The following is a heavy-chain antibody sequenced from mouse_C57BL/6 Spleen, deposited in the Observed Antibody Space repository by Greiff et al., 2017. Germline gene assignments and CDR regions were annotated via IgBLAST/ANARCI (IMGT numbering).Heavy chain of an antibody. CDR2: IRSKSNNYAT. D-gene: IGHD1-1*01. Sequence: EVQLVESGGGLVQPKGSLKLSCAASGFSFNTYAMNWVRQAPGKGLEWVARIRSKSNNYATYYADSVKDRFTISRDDSESMLYLQMNNLKTEDTAMYYCVRSLGSSYCDAMDYWGQGTSVTVSS. CDR3: VRSLGSSYCDAMDY. V-gene: IGHV10-1*01. CDR1: GFSFNTYA. J-gene: IGHJ4*01.